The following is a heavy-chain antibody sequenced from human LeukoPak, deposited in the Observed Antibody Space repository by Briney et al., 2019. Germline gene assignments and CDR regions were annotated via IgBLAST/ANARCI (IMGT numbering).Heavy chain of an antibody. CDR3: ARVSDY. CDR1: GFTFSSYG. Sequence: PGRSLRLSCAASGFTFSSYGMHWVRQSPGKGLEGVAVIWYDGSNKYYADSVKGRFTISRDNSKNTLYLQMNSLSAEDTPVYYCARVSDYWGQGTLVTVSS. V-gene: IGHV3-33*01. J-gene: IGHJ4*02. CDR2: IWYDGSNK.